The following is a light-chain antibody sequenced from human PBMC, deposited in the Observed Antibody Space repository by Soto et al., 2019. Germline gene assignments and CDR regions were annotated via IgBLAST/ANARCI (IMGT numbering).Light chain of an antibody. V-gene: IGLV1-44*01. CDR1: NSNIGRNS. Sequence: QSVLAQPPSASATPGQRVTISCSGGNSNIGRNSVNWYQQLPGTAPKLFMYSDNQRPSGVPDRFSGSKSGTSASLAISGLQSEDEADYYCAAWDDSLSGYVFGTGTKVTVL. CDR3: AAWDDSLSGYV. J-gene: IGLJ1*01. CDR2: SDN.